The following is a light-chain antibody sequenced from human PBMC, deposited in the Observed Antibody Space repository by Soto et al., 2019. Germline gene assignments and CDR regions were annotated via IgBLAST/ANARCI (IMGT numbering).Light chain of an antibody. CDR1: QSINRH. CDR3: QQYGSSGT. V-gene: IGKV3-20*01. J-gene: IGKJ1*01. CDR2: GAS. Sequence: EIVSTQSPATPSLSPGERATLSCGASQSINRHLAWYRQKPGQAPRLLIYGASNRATGIPDRFSGSGSGTDFTLTISRLEPEDFAVYYCQQYGSSGTFGQGTKVDTK.